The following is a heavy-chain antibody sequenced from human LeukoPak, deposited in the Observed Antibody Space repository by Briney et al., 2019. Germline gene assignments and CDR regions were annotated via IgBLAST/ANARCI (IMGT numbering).Heavy chain of an antibody. CDR1: GFTFSSYW. Sequence: GGSLRLSCAASGFTFSSYWMNWVRQAPGKGLEWVANIKQDGSERYYVDSVKGRFTISRDNAKNSLHLQMNSLRAEDTALYYCARGEDSPFDYWGQGTLVTVSS. J-gene: IGHJ4*02. CDR2: IKQDGSER. D-gene: IGHD3-22*01. V-gene: IGHV3-7*03. CDR3: ARGEDSPFDY.